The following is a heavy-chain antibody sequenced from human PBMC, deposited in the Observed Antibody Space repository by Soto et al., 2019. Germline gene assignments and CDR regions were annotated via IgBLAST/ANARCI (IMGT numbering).Heavy chain of an antibody. V-gene: IGHV3-48*03. CDR1: GFTFRDHE. Sequence: PGGSLSLSCVVSGFTFRDHEMNWVRQAPGKGPEWVSRISGSGGTTSYADSVKGRFTISRDNARDSLYLHMNSLRVEDTATYYCARDRSLIFAVPPYGMDVWGQGTTVTVSS. CDR3: ARDRSLIFAVPPYGMDV. D-gene: IGHD3-3*01. J-gene: IGHJ6*02. CDR2: ISGSGGTT.